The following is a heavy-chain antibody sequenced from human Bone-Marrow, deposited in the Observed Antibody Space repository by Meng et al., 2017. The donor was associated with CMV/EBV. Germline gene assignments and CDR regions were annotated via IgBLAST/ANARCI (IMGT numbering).Heavy chain of an antibody. CDR2: INHSGST. V-gene: IGHV4-34*01. CDR3: ARGGYCSSTSCYRGVVRSYYYYGMDV. J-gene: IGHJ6*02. Sequence: SQTLSLTCAVYGGSFSGYYWSWIRQPPGKGLEWIGEINHSGSTNYNPSLKSRVTISVDTSKNQFSLKLSSVTAADTAVYYCARGGYCSSTSCYRGVVRSYYYYGMDVWGQGTTVTVSS. CDR1: GGSFSGYY. D-gene: IGHD2-2*02.